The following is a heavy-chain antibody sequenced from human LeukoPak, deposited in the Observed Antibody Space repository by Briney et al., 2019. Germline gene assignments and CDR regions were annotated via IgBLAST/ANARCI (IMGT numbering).Heavy chain of an antibody. D-gene: IGHD2-21*02. CDR1: GGCFSGYY. Sequence: SETLSLTCAVYGGCFSGYYWSWIRQPPGKGLEWIGEINHSGSTDYNPSLKSRVTISVDTSKNQFSLKLSSVTAADTAVYYCARGGVVVVTAIGYWGQGTLVTVSS. V-gene: IGHV4-34*01. CDR2: INHSGST. J-gene: IGHJ4*02. CDR3: ARGGVVVVTAIGY.